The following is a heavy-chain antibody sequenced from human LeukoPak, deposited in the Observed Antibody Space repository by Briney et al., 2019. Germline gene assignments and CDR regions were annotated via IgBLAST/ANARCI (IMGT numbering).Heavy chain of an antibody. CDR2: ISAYNGNT. D-gene: IGHD3-22*01. Sequence: ASVKVSCKASGYTFTSYGISWVRQAPGQGLEWMGWISAYNGNTNYAQKLQGRVTMTTDTSTSTAYMELRSLRSDDTAVYYCATYYDCSGYYYVGGTRVVTGWGQGTVIAAS. V-gene: IGHV1-18*01. J-gene: IGHJ4*01. CDR1: GYTFTSYG. CDR3: ATYYDCSGYYYVGGTRVVTG.